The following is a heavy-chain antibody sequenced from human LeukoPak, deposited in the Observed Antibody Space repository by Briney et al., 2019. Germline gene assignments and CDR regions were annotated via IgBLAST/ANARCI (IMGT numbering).Heavy chain of an antibody. J-gene: IGHJ4*02. V-gene: IGHV3-30*18. Sequence: GGSLRLSCAASGFTFSSYGMHWVRQAPGKGLEWVAVISYDGSNKYYADSVKGRFTISRDNSKNTLYLQMNSLRAEETAVYYCAKRDSGSYRRYFDYWGQGTLVTVSS. CDR3: AKRDSGSYRRYFDY. CDR1: GFTFSSYG. D-gene: IGHD1-26*01. CDR2: ISYDGSNK.